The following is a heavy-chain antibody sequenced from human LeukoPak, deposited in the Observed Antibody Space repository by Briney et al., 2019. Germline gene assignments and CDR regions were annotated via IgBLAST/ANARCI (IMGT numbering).Heavy chain of an antibody. CDR3: AKISGYYPFDY. CDR1: GFTFSTYG. V-gene: IGHV3-64*01. CDR2: ISSNGNT. D-gene: IGHD3-22*01. Sequence: GGSLRLSCAASGFTFSTYGMYWVRQAPGKGLEYVSSISSNGNTYYANSVKGRFTISRDNSKNTLYLQMNNLRAEDTALYYCAKISGYYPFDYWGQGTLVTVSS. J-gene: IGHJ4*02.